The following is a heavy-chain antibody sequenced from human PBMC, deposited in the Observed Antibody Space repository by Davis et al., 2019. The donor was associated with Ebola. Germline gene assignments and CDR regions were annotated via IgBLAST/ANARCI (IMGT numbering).Heavy chain of an antibody. D-gene: IGHD6-13*01. CDR1: GYTFTSYA. CDR2: INAGNGDT. Sequence: AASVKVSCKASGYTFTSYAMHWVRQSLGQRLEWMGWINAGNGDTKYSQNFQGRVTITRDTSASTAYMELSSLRYEDTAVYYCARGGKTLSAAGAWGQVTLVTVSS. J-gene: IGHJ1*01. CDR3: ARGGKTLSAAGA. V-gene: IGHV1-3*01.